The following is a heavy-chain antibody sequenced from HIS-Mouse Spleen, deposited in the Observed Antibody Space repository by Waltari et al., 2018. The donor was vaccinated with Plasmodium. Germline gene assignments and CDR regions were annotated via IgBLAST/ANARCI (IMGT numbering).Heavy chain of an antibody. D-gene: IGHD1-7*01. J-gene: IGHJ4*02. Sequence: QLQLQESGPGLVKPSETLSLTCTVSGGSISSSSSYWGCIRQPPGKGLEWIGSIYYSGSTYYNPSLKSRVTISVDTSKNQFSLKLSSVTAADTAVYYCARDRITGTSYFDYWGQGTLVTVSS. CDR3: ARDRITGTSYFDY. V-gene: IGHV4-39*07. CDR1: GGSISSSSSY. CDR2: IYYSGST.